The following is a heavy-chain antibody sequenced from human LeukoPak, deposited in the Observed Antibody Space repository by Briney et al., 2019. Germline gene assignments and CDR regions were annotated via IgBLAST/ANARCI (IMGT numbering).Heavy chain of an antibody. CDR3: ARDATVTDY. Sequence: PGGSLRLSCAASGFTFSSYTMNWVRQAPGKGLEWVSSISSTSTYIHYADSLKGRFTISRDNAKNSLYLQMNSLRAEDTAVYYCARDATVTDYWGQGTLVTVSS. D-gene: IGHD4-17*01. J-gene: IGHJ4*02. V-gene: IGHV3-21*01. CDR1: GFTFSSYT. CDR2: ISSTSTYI.